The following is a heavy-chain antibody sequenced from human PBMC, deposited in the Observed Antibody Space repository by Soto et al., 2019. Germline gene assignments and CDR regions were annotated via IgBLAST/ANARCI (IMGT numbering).Heavy chain of an antibody. CDR1: GFTFSSYA. CDR3: AKFMVRGLMVPFDFDY. J-gene: IGHJ4*02. D-gene: IGHD3-10*01. CDR2: ISGSGGST. Sequence: GGSLRLSCAASGFTFSSYAMSWVRQAPGKGLEWVSAISGSGGSTYYADSVKGRFTISRDNSKNTLYLQMNSLRAEDTAVYYCAKFMVRGLMVPFDFDYWGQGTLVTVSS. V-gene: IGHV3-23*01.